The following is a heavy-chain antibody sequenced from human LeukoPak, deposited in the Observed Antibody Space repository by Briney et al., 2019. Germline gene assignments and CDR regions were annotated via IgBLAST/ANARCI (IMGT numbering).Heavy chain of an antibody. V-gene: IGHV3-23*01. CDR1: GFTFSSYA. D-gene: IGHD6-13*01. CDR2: ISYSGGST. CDR3: AKAHSSTWYYSDS. J-gene: IGHJ4*02. Sequence: AGGSLRLSCAVSGFTFSSYAMNWVRQAPGKGLEWVSVISYSGGSTYYADSVKGRFTISRDNSKNTLYLQLNSLRAEDSAVYYCAKAHSSTWYYSDSWGQGTLVTVSS.